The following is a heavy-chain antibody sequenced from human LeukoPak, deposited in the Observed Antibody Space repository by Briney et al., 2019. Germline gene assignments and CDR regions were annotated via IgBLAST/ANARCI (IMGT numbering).Heavy chain of an antibody. CDR1: GYTFTGYY. V-gene: IGHV1-2*02. CDR2: INPNSGGT. D-gene: IGHD2-2*01. Sequence: ASVKVSCKASGYTFTGYYMHWVRQAPGQGLEWMGWINPNSGGTNYAQKFQGRVTMTRDTSISTAYMELSRLRSDDTAVYYCARDLHGLVVPASRSWFDPWGQGTLVTVSS. CDR3: ARDLHGLVVPASRSWFDP. J-gene: IGHJ5*02.